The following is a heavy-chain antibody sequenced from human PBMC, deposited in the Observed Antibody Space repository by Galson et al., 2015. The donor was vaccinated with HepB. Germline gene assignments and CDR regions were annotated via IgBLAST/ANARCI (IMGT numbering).Heavy chain of an antibody. V-gene: IGHV3-48*01. CDR3: ARDFPTDY. CDR1: GFTFSSYS. Sequence: SLRLSCAASGFTFSSYSMNWVRQAPGKGLEWVSYISSSSSTIYYADSVKGRFTISRDNAKNSLYLQMNSLGAEDTAVYYCARDFPTDYWGQGTLVTVSS. CDR2: ISSSSSTI. J-gene: IGHJ4*02.